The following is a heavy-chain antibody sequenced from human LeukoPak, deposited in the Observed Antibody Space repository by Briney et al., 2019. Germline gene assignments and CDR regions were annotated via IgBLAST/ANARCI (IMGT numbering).Heavy chain of an antibody. V-gene: IGHV1-46*01. CDR3: ARARSSSRYDAYDI. Sequence: ASVKVSCKTSGYTFTNYHMHWVRQAPGQGLEWMGIIDPTGGGTSYTQKFQGRVNMTRDTSTSTLYMELSSLRSEDTAVYYCARARSSSRYDAYDIWGQGAMVTVSS. CDR2: IDPTGGGT. J-gene: IGHJ3*02. CDR1: GYTFTNYH. D-gene: IGHD6-13*01.